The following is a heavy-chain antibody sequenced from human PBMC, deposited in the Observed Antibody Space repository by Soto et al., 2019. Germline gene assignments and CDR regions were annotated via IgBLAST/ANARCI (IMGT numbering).Heavy chain of an antibody. V-gene: IGHV4-34*11. Sequence: SETLSLTCAVYGGSFSGYYWSWIRQPPGKALEWIGYIYYSGRTNYNPSLKSRVTISVDTSRNQFSLNLRSVTAADTAVYYCARDSDYYSSGSFDYWGQGTLVTVSS. CDR1: GGSFSGYY. J-gene: IGHJ4*02. D-gene: IGHD3-10*01. CDR2: IYYSGRT. CDR3: ARDSDYYSSGSFDY.